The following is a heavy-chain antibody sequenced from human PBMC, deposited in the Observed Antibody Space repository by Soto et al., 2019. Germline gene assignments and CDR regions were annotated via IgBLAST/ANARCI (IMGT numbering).Heavy chain of an antibody. D-gene: IGHD3-22*01. CDR2: IKQDGSEK. Sequence: GGSLRLSCAASGFTFSSYWMSWVRQAPGKGLEWVANIKQDGSEKYYVDSVKGRFTISRDNAKNSLYLQMNSLRAEDTAVYYCAREVTTDDYYMDVWGKGTTVTVSS. V-gene: IGHV3-7*01. J-gene: IGHJ6*03. CDR3: AREVTTDDYYMDV. CDR1: GFTFSSYW.